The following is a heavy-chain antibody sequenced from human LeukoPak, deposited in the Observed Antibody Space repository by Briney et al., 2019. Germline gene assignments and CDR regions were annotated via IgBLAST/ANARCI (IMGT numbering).Heavy chain of an antibody. CDR2: FDPEDGET. CDR1: GYTLTELS. CDR3: ATGPPHYDSSGYSYFDY. D-gene: IGHD3-22*01. J-gene: IGHJ4*02. Sequence: GASVKVSCKVSGYTLTELSMHWVRQAPGKGLEWMGGFDPEDGETIYAQKFQGRVTMTEDTSTDTAYMELSSLRSEDTAVYYCATGPPHYDSSGYSYFDYWGQGTLVTVSS. V-gene: IGHV1-24*01.